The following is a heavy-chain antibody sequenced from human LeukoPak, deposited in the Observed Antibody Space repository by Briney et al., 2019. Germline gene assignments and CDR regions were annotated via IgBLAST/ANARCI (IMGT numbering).Heavy chain of an antibody. CDR3: ARGQRVRETLGGY. CDR2: MNPNSGNT. Sequence: ASVKVSCKASGYTFTSYDINWVRQATGQGLEWMGWMNPNSGNTGYAQKFQGRITMTRNTSISTAYMELSSLRSEDTAVYYCARGQRVRETLGGYWGQGTLVTVSS. V-gene: IGHV1-8*01. D-gene: IGHD3-10*01. CDR1: GYTFTSYD. J-gene: IGHJ4*02.